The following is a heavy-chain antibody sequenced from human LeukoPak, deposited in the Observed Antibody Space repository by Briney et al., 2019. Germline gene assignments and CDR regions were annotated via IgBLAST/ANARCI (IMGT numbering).Heavy chain of an antibody. V-gene: IGHV4-34*01. J-gene: IGHJ4*02. CDR3: ARGSQYYDYVWGSYRYYGYYFDY. Sequence: PSETLSLTCAVYGGSFSGYYWSWIRQPPGKGLEWIGEINHSGSTNYNPSLKSRVTISVDTSKNQFSLKLSSVTAADTAVYYCARGSQYYDYVWGSYRYYGYYFDYWGQGTLVTVSS. CDR1: GGSFSGYY. CDR2: INHSGST. D-gene: IGHD3-16*02.